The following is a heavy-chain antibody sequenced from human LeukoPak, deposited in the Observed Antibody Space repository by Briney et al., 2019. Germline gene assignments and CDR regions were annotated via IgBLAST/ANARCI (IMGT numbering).Heavy chain of an antibody. CDR2: LSGGDSR. D-gene: IGHD3-10*01. CDR1: GFAFSNYA. CDR3: AKAVRSMVTGGGYFDS. J-gene: IGHJ4*02. V-gene: IGHV3-23*01. Sequence: GGSLRLSCAASGFAFSNYAMSWVRQAPGKGLEWVSSLSGGDSRYYADSVMGRFTISRDNSKNTLYLQMNSLRAEDTAVYYCAKAVRSMVTGGGYFDSWGQGTLVTVSS.